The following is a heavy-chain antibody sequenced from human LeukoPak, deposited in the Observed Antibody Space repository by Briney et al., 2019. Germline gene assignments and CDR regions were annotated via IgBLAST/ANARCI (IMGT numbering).Heavy chain of an antibody. CDR3: GKGDYYDFDY. Sequence: GGSLRLSCAASGFNFDDYAMDWVRQAPGRGLEWVSLISGDGGITYYADFVKGRFTISRDNSKNSLYLQMNSLRAEDTAVYYCGKGDYYDFDYWGQGTLVTVSS. CDR1: GFNFDDYA. V-gene: IGHV3-43*02. J-gene: IGHJ4*02. CDR2: ISGDGGIT. D-gene: IGHD3-10*01.